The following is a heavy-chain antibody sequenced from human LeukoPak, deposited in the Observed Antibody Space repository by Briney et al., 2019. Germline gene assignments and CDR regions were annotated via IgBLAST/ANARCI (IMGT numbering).Heavy chain of an antibody. CDR1: GFTFSSAW. V-gene: IGHV3-21*01. CDR2: ISSSSSHI. Sequence: GGSLRLSCAASGFTFSSAWMSWVRQAPGKGLEWVSSISSSSSHIYYADSVKGRFTISRDNAKNSLYLQMNSLRAEDTAVYYCARYSYGLMLWGQGTLVTVSS. J-gene: IGHJ4*02. CDR3: ARYSYGLML. D-gene: IGHD5-18*01.